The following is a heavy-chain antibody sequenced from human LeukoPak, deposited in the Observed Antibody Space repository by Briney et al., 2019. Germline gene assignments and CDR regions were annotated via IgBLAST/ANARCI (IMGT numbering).Heavy chain of an antibody. D-gene: IGHD4-17*01. CDR3: ARDSPYGDYDSFDI. V-gene: IGHV3-7*01. J-gene: IGHJ3*02. CDR2: IKEDGSEK. Sequence: QPGGSLRLPCAASGFTFSNAWMSWVRQAPGKGLEWVANIKEDGSEKYYVDSVKGRFTISRDNAKNSLFLEMNTLRAEDTAVYYCARDSPYGDYDSFDIWGQGTMVIVSS. CDR1: GFTFSNAW.